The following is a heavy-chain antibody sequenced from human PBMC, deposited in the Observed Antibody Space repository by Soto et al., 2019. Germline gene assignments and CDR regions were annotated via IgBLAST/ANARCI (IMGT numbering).Heavy chain of an antibody. J-gene: IGHJ4*02. CDR1: GGSISSGGYS. Sequence: QLQLQESGSGLVKPSQTLSLTCAVSGGSISSGGYSWSWIRQPPGKGLEWIGYIYHSGSTYYNPSPQSRVTISVDRSKNQFSLKLSSVTAADTAVYYCASGPIGDYTDGFDYWGQGTLVTVSS. CDR3: ASGPIGDYTDGFDY. D-gene: IGHD4-17*01. V-gene: IGHV4-30-2*01. CDR2: IYHSGST.